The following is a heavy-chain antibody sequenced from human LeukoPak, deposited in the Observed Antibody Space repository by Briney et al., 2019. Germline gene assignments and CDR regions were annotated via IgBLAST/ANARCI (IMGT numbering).Heavy chain of an antibody. CDR1: GFTFGSYA. D-gene: IGHD1-26*01. CDR2: ISGSGGTT. J-gene: IGHJ4*02. V-gene: IGHV3-23*01. Sequence: GGSLRLSCAASGFTFGSYALSWARQAPGKGLEWVSAISGSGGTTYYADSVKGRLTISRDNSKNTLYLQMNSLRAEDTAVYYCAKGRAVGTTFVFDYWGQGTLVTVSS. CDR3: AKGRAVGTTFVFDY.